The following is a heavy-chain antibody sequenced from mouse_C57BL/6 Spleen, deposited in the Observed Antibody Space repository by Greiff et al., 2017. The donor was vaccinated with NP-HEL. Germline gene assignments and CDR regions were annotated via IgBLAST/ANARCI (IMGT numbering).Heavy chain of an antibody. J-gene: IGHJ4*01. CDR1: GYSITSDY. V-gene: IGHV3-8*01. D-gene: IGHD1-1*01. CDR3: ASSKYYGSSLGAWDY. CDR2: ISYSGST. Sequence: EVKLQESGPGLAKPSQTLSLTCSVTGYSITSDYWNWIRKFPGNKLEYMGYISYSGSTYYNPSLKSRISIPRDTSKNQYYRQLNSVTTEDTATYYCASSKYYGSSLGAWDYWGQGTSVTVSA.